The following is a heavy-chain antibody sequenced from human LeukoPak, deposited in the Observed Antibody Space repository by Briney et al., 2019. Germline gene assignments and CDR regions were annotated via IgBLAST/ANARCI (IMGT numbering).Heavy chain of an antibody. V-gene: IGHV3-11*01. Sequence: GGSLRLSCAASGFTFSDYYMSWIRQAPGKGLEWVSYISRSGSTIYYADSVKGRFTIPRDNAKNSLYLQMNSLRAEDTAVYYCARDLSVGTMIVVGASAFDIWGQGTMVTVSS. D-gene: IGHD3-22*01. CDR3: ARDLSVGTMIVVGASAFDI. CDR2: ISRSGSTI. CDR1: GFTFSDYY. J-gene: IGHJ3*02.